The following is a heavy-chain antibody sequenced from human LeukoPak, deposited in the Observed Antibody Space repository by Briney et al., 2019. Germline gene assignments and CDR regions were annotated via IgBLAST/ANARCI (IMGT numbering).Heavy chain of an antibody. V-gene: IGHV3-48*03. J-gene: IGHJ1*01. CDR2: ISSSGSTI. Sequence: GGSLRLSCAASGFTFSSYEMNWVRQAPGKGLEWVSYISSSGSTIYYADSVKGRFTISRDNAKNSLYLQMNSLRAEDTAVYYCARDGGGGYSYGYLFQHWGQGTLVTVSS. CDR3: ARDGGGGYSYGYLFQH. D-gene: IGHD5-18*01. CDR1: GFTFSSYE.